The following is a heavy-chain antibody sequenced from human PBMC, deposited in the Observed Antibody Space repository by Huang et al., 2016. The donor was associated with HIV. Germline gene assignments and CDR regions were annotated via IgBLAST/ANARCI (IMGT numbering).Heavy chain of an antibody. CDR2: VIPIFGTT. CDR3: AREFYYDSSGYYFDY. D-gene: IGHD3-22*01. CDR1: GGTFSSSA. V-gene: IGHV1-69*01. Sequence: QVQLVQSGAEVKKPGSSVKVSCKASGGTFSSSAINWVRQAPGQGLEWMGVVIPIFGTTNYAQKFQGRDTITADESTSTAYMELSSLRSEDTAVYYCAREFYYDSSGYYFDYWGQGTLVTVSS. J-gene: IGHJ4*02.